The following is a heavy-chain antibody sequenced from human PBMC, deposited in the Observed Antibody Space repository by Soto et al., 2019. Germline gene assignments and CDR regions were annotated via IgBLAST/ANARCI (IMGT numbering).Heavy chain of an antibody. V-gene: IGHV4-30-4*01. J-gene: IGHJ5*02. CDR3: GRDNNHHGSGRVDP. Sequence: QVQLQESGPGLVKPSQTLSLTCTVSGGSISSGDFYWSWIRQPPGKGLEWIGYIFYSGSTYYNPSLKSRVSISVDTSKNQFSLRLTSVTAADTAIYYCGRDNNHHGSGRVDPWGQGILVTVSS. D-gene: IGHD3-10*01. CDR2: IFYSGST. CDR1: GGSISSGDFY.